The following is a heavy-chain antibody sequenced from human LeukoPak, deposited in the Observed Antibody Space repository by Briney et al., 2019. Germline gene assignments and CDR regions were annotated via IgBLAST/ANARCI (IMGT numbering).Heavy chain of an antibody. CDR2: ISGSGGNT. D-gene: IGHD3-22*01. Sequence: GGSLRLSCAASGFTFSSYAMSWVRQAPGKGLEWVSAISGSGGNTYYADSVKGRFTISRDNSKNTLYLQMNSLRAEDTAVYYCAKGVPDNYDDSSGSYFDYWGQGTLVTVSS. CDR3: AKGVPDNYDDSSGSYFDY. CDR1: GFTFSSYA. V-gene: IGHV3-23*01. J-gene: IGHJ4*02.